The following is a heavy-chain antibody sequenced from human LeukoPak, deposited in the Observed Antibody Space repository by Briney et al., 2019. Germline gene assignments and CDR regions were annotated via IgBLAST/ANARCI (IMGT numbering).Heavy chain of an antibody. Sequence: EASAKVSCKASGYTFTTFDINWVRQATGQGLEWMGWMSPNSGGTGYAERFQGRVTMTRNTSINTAYMELSSLRSDDTAVYYCARGHGSGFDPWGQGTLVTVSS. CDR1: GYTFTTFD. D-gene: IGHD2-2*03. V-gene: IGHV1-8*01. CDR2: MSPNSGGT. J-gene: IGHJ5*02. CDR3: ARGHGSGFDP.